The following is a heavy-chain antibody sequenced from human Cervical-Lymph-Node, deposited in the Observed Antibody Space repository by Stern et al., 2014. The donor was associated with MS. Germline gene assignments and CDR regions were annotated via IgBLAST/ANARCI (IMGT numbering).Heavy chain of an antibody. J-gene: IGHJ4*02. CDR3: AKTILTGYWYYLDQ. V-gene: IGHV3-33*06. CDR2: VWYDGNLK. Sequence: VQLVESGGGVVQPGKSLRLSCAASGFTFSSHSIHWVRQAPGKGLEWVAVVWYDGNLKYYGDAVKGRFTISRDNSKDTVFLQMNSLRVEDTAVYYCAKTILTGYWYYLDQWGQGTLVTVSS. CDR1: GFTFSSHS. D-gene: IGHD3-9*01.